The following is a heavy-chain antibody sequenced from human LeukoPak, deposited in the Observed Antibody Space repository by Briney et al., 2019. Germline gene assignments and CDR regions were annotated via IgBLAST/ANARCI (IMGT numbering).Heavy chain of an antibody. V-gene: IGHV1-69*05. D-gene: IGHD6-6*01. Sequence: SVKVSCKASGGTFSSYAISWVLQAPGQGLEWMGRIIPIFGTANYAQKFQGRVTITTNESTSTAYMELSSLRSEDTAVYYCARGYSSSSDFNYYYYMDVWGKGTTVTVSS. CDR1: GGTFSSYA. J-gene: IGHJ6*03. CDR2: IIPIFGTA. CDR3: ARGYSSSSDFNYYYYMDV.